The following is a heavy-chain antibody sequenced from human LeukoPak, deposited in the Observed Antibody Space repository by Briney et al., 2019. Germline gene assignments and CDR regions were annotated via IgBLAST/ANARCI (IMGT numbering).Heavy chain of an antibody. CDR3: ARLSGREYDAFDI. CDR1: NYTFSTYA. CDR2: ISAYNGNT. J-gene: IGHJ3*02. D-gene: IGHD2-2*01. Sequence: GASVKVSCKASNYTFSTYAITWVRQAPGRGLEGMGWISAYNGNTNYARRLQARLTMTTDTSTSTAYLELRSLRSDDTAVYYCARLSGREYDAFDIWGQGTMVTVSS. V-gene: IGHV1-18*01.